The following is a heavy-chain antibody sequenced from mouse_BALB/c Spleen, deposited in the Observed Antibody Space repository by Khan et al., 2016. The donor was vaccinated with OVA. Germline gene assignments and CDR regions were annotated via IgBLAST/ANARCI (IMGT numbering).Heavy chain of an antibody. CDR1: GFSLTSYG. D-gene: IGHD1-2*01. CDR2: IWAGGST. V-gene: IGHV2-9*02. CDR3: ARDTTASPY. Sequence: QMQLEESGPGLVAPSQSLSITCTVSGFSLTSYGVHWVRHPPGKGPEWLGIIWAGGSTNYNSALMSRLSISKDNSKSQVFLKMNSLQSDDTAMYYCARDTTASPYGGQGALVTVAA. J-gene: IGHJ3*01.